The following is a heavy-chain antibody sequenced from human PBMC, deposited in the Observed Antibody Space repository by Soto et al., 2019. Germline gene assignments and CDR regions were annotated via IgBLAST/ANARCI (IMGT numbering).Heavy chain of an antibody. CDR1: GFTFSSYA. D-gene: IGHD6-13*01. Sequence: EVQLLESGGGLVQPGGSLRLSCAASGFTFSSYAMSWVRQAPGKGLEWVSAISGSGGSTYYADSVKGRFTVSRDNPKTTLYLQMNSLRAEDTAVYYCAKSVVAAGYYYYYGMDVWGQGTTVTVSS. CDR3: AKSVVAAGYYYYYGMDV. V-gene: IGHV3-23*01. J-gene: IGHJ6*02. CDR2: ISGSGGST.